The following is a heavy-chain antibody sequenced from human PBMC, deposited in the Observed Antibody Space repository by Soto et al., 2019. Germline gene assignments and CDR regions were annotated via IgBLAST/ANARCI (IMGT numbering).Heavy chain of an antibody. J-gene: IGHJ5*02. D-gene: IGHD2-2*01. CDR1: GFTFSSYA. Sequence: GGSLRLSCAASGFTFSSYAMSWVRQAPGKGLEWVSAISGSGGSTYYADSVKGRFTISRDNSKNTPYLQMNSLRAEDTAVYYCAKIRGVPAAMNWFDPWGQGTLVTVSS. CDR3: AKIRGVPAAMNWFDP. V-gene: IGHV3-23*01. CDR2: ISGSGGST.